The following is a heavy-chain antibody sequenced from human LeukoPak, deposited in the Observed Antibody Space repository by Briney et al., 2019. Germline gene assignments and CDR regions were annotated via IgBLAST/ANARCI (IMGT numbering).Heavy chain of an antibody. Sequence: GGSLRLSCAVSGFTFGSYWMNWVRQAPGKGLEWVAVISYDGSNKYYADSVKGRFTISRDNSKNTLYLQMNSLRAEDTAVYYCARPASGSSWPFDYWGQGTLVTVSS. V-gene: IGHV3-30-3*01. CDR3: ARPASGSSWPFDY. CDR2: ISYDGSNK. J-gene: IGHJ4*02. D-gene: IGHD6-13*01. CDR1: GFTFGSYW.